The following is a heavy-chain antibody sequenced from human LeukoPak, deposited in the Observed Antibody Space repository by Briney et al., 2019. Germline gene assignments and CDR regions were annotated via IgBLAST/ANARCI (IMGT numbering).Heavy chain of an antibody. CDR3: ARSPRKSYSGYFNLRNWYFDL. CDR2: INHSGST. CDR1: GGSFSGYY. J-gene: IGHJ2*01. Sequence: PSETLSLTCAVYGGSFSGYYWSWIRQPPGKGLEWIGEINHSGSTNYNPSLKSRVTISVDTSKNQFSLKLSSVTAADTAVYYCARSPRKSYSGYFNLRNWYFDLWGRGTLVTVSS. D-gene: IGHD5-12*01. V-gene: IGHV4-34*01.